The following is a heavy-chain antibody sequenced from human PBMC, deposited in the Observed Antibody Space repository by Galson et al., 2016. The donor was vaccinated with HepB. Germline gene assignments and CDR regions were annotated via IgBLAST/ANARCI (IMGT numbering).Heavy chain of an antibody. Sequence: SLRLSCAASGFTFNSYWMAWVRQAPGKGLAWVANIKQDGREKYYVDSVKGRFTISRDNAKNSLYLQMNSLRVEDTAVYYCACPTGGNWTDYWGQGTLVTVSS. CDR3: ACPTGGNWTDY. CDR1: GFTFNSYW. D-gene: IGHD1-1*01. J-gene: IGHJ4*02. V-gene: IGHV3-7*05. CDR2: IKQDGREK.